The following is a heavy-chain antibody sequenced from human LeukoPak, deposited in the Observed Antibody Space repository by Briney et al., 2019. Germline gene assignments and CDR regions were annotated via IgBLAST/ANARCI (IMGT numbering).Heavy chain of an antibody. D-gene: IGHD6-19*01. CDR1: GYTLTSYY. V-gene: IGHV1-46*01. CDR3: ARHIAVAGNDY. CDR2: INPSGGST. Sequence: ASVKVSCKASGYTLTSYYMHWVRQAPGQGLEWMGIINPSGGSTSYAQKFQGRVTMTRDMSTSTVYMELSSLRSEDTAVYYCARHIAVAGNDYWGQGTLVTVSS. J-gene: IGHJ4*02.